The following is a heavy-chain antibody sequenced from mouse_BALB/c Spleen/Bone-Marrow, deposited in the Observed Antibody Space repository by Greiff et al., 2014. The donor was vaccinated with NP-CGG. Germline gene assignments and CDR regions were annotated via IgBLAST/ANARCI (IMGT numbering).Heavy chain of an antibody. J-gene: IGHJ4*01. V-gene: IGHV5-4*02. CDR1: GFTFSDYY. D-gene: IGHD2-10*02. CDR3: ARSGERYGAMDY. Sequence: DVHLVESGGGLVKPGGSLKLSCAASGFTFSDYYVYWVRQTPEKRLEWVATISDGGGYTYYPDSVWGRFTISRDNAKNNLYLQMSSLKSEDTAMYYCARSGERYGAMDYWGQGTSVTVFS. CDR2: ISDGGGYT.